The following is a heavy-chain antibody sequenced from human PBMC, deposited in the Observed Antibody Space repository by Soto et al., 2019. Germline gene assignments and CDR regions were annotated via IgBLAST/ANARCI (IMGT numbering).Heavy chain of an antibody. D-gene: IGHD2-2*01. CDR1: GYTFSNYG. Sequence: QVQLVQSGGEVKRPGASVKGSCKTSGYTFSNYGITWVRHAPGQPLDGLGWISLDSDGTNYAQKFQGRVSITTDTSTTTAYMELRSLRSDDTAVYYCERVVPGAEAWFGPWGQGTLVTVSS. J-gene: IGHJ5*02. V-gene: IGHV1-18*01. CDR2: ISLDSDGT. CDR3: ERVVPGAEAWFGP.